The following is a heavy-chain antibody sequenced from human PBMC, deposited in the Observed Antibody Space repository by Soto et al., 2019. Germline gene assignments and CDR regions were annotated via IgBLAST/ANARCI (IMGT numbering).Heavy chain of an antibody. CDR2: ISAYNGDT. J-gene: IGHJ4*02. CDR1: GYTFTDYA. V-gene: IGHV1-18*04. D-gene: IGHD1-26*01. CDR3: AREAGSGSYYPEDF. Sequence: QVQLVQSGAEVKKPGASVKVSCKASGYTFTDYAITWVRQAPGLGLEWMGWISAYNGDTDYAQKFQGRVTMTTDTSTSTAYMELRSLSSDDTAVYYCAREAGSGSYYPEDFWGQGTLVTVSS.